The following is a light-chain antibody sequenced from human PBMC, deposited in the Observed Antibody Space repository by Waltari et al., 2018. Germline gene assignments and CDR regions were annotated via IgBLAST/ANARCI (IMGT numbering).Light chain of an antibody. CDR1: QDSRNW. CDR2: AKS. Sequence: DIQMTQSPSSVSASVGDTVTMTCRASQDSRNWLAWYQQKPGKAPNLLIYAKSSLQTGVPSRVSGSGSGTEFTLTFSSLQPEDFATYYCQQANSFPITFGPGTKVDFK. V-gene: IGKV1-12*01. J-gene: IGKJ3*01. CDR3: QQANSFPIT.